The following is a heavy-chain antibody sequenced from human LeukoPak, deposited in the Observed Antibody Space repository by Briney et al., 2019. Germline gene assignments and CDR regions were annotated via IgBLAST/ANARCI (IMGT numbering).Heavy chain of an antibody. J-gene: IGHJ3*02. V-gene: IGHV1-2*02. D-gene: IGHD1-26*01. CDR3: AREGIVGTGGAFDI. CDR1: GYTFTGYY. Sequence: ASLKLSCKASGYTFTGYYMHWVRQAPGQGLEWMGWINPNSGGTNYAQKVQGRVTMTRDTSISTAYMELSRLRSDDTAVYYCAREGIVGTGGAFDIWGQGTMVTVSS. CDR2: INPNSGGT.